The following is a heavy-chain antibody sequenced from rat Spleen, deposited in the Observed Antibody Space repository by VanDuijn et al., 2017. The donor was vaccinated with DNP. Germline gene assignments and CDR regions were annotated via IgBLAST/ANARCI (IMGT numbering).Heavy chain of an antibody. V-gene: IGHV5-7*01. CDR1: RITFSDHN. D-gene: IGHD1-4*01. CDR3: AGRPPPTRGPFDY. CDR2: ISYDGSNT. Sequence: EVQLVESGGGLVQPGRSLKLSCAVSRITFSDHNMAWVRQAPKKGLEWVATISYDGSNTYYRDSVKGRFIISRNNARSTLFLQMDSLRSDDTATYYCAGRPPPTRGPFDYWGQGIMVTVSS. J-gene: IGHJ2*01.